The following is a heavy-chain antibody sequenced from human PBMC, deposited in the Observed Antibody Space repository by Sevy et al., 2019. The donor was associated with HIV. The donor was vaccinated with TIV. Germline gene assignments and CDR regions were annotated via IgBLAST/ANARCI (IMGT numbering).Heavy chain of an antibody. Sequence: GGSLRLSCAASGFTVNSNYMTWVRQAPGKGLEWVSVIYSGGSTYYADSVKGRFTISRDNSQNTVYLQTNSLRAEDTAVYYCAREDIVLGEGNYYGMDVWGQGTTVTVSS. D-gene: IGHD2-15*01. CDR3: AREDIVLGEGNYYGMDV. J-gene: IGHJ6*02. CDR2: IYSGGST. V-gene: IGHV3-53*01. CDR1: GFTVNSNY.